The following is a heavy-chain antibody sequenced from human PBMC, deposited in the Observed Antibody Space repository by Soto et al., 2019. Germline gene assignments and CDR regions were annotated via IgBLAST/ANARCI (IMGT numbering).Heavy chain of an antibody. CDR3: AKDVAVAGANWFDP. Sequence: PVGSLRLSCAASGFTFSSYAMSWVRQAPGKGLEWVSAISGSGGSTYYADSVKGRFTISRDNSKNTLYLQMNSLRAEDTAVYYCAKDVAVAGANWFDPWGQGTLVTVSS. J-gene: IGHJ5*02. CDR2: ISGSGGST. V-gene: IGHV3-23*01. CDR1: GFTFSSYA. D-gene: IGHD6-19*01.